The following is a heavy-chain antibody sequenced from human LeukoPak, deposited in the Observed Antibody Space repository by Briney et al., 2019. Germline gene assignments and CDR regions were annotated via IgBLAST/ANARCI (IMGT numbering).Heavy chain of an antibody. V-gene: IGHV3-66*04. CDR1: GFTFSNND. CDR3: ARRTVPGRPGY. CDR2: IYSSGST. Sequence: PGGSLRLSCAASGFTFSNNDMMWVRQAPGKGLEWVSLIYSSGSTHYTDSVKARFSISRDNSKNTVSLQMNSLRAEDTAVYYCARRTVPGRPGYWGQGTLVTVCS. D-gene: IGHD6-6*01. J-gene: IGHJ4*02.